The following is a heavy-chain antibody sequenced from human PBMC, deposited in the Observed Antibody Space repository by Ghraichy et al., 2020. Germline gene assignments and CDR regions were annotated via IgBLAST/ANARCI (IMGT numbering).Heavy chain of an antibody. J-gene: IGHJ3*02. CDR2: IKEDGSEK. V-gene: IGHV3-7*01. D-gene: IGHD6-19*01. CDR3: SRDRGSSGWYEGAFDI. Sequence: GGSLRLSCAASGFTFSTYWMTWVRQAPGKGLEWVANIKEDGSEKYYVDSVKGRLTISRDNAKNSLYLHMNSLRAEDTAVYYCSRDRGSSGWYEGAFDIWGQGKRVTVSS. CDR1: GFTFSTYW.